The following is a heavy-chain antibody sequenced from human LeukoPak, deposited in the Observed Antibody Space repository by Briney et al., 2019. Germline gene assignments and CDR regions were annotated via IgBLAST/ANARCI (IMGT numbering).Heavy chain of an antibody. Sequence: GGSLRLSCAASGFTFSSFGMHWVRQAPGKGLEWVAVIWYDGSNKYYADSVKGRFTISRDNSKNTQDLQMNSLRAEDTAMYYCARGTRGYSYGYSPIDYWGQGTLVTVSS. CDR3: ARGTRGYSYGYSPIDY. CDR1: GFTFSSFG. J-gene: IGHJ4*02. CDR2: IWYDGSNK. D-gene: IGHD5-18*01. V-gene: IGHV3-33*01.